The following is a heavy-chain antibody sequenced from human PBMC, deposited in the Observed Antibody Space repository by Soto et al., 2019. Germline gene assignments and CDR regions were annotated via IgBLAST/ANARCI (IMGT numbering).Heavy chain of an antibody. Sequence: KPSETLSLTCAVSGDSISGSQWWSWIRRPPGKGLEWIAYIYDTGISGYTPSTSYNPSLKSRVTMSVDTSKNQFSLKLTSVTAADTAVYYCASHRSGYAFQWGQGTLVTVSS. V-gene: IGHV4-59*01. D-gene: IGHD5-12*01. CDR3: ASHRSGYAFQ. CDR1: GDSISGSQW. J-gene: IGHJ4*02. CDR2: IYDTGISGYTPST.